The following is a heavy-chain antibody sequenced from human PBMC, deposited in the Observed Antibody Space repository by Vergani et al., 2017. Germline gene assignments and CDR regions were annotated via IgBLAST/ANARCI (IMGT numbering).Heavy chain of an antibody. J-gene: IGHJ6*02. V-gene: IGHV3-21*01. CDR1: GFTFSSYS. D-gene: IGHD6-13*01. Sequence: EVQLVKSGGGLVKPGGSLRLSCAASGFTFSSYSMNWVRQAPGKGLEWVSSISSSSSYIYYADSVKGRFTISRDNAKNSLYLQMNSLRAEDTAVYYCARDQNSSSWYFDYYYGMDVWGQGTTVTVSS. CDR2: ISSSSSYI. CDR3: ARDQNSSSWYFDYYYGMDV.